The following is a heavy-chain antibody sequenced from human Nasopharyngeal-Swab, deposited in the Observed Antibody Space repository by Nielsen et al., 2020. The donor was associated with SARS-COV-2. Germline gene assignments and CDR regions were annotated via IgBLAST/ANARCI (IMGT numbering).Heavy chain of an antibody. CDR3: ATYGDYELVVFDI. J-gene: IGHJ3*02. CDR1: GFTFDDYA. V-gene: IGHV3-9*01. CDR2: ISWNSGSI. D-gene: IGHD4-17*01. Sequence: GGSLRLSCAASGFTFDDYAMHWVRQAPGKGLEWVSGISWNSGSIGYADSVKGRFTISRDNAKNSLYLQMNSLRAEDTALYYCATYGDYELVVFDIWGQGTTVTVSS.